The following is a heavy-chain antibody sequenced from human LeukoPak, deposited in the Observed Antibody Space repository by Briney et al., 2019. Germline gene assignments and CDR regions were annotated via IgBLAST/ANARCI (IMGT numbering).Heavy chain of an antibody. J-gene: IGHJ2*01. D-gene: IGHD2-2*01. CDR3: ARHDPYCSSTSCHPRGYFDL. Sequence: PSETLSLTCTVSAGSINSSSYYWGWIRQPPGKGPERIGSIYYSGSTYYNPSLESRFTISVATSKNQCSRKLSSVTAADTAVYYCARHDPYCSSTSCHPRGYFDLWGRGTLVTVSS. CDR2: IYYSGST. CDR1: AGSINSSSYY. V-gene: IGHV4-39*01.